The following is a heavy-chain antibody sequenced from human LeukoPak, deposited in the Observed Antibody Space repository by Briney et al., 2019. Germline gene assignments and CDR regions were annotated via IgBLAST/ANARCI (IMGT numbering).Heavy chain of an antibody. CDR1: GFTFSNYD. V-gene: IGHV3-13*01. CDR2: IDTAGDT. CDR3: ARTTVTSGPYWYFDL. J-gene: IGHJ2*01. Sequence: PGGSLRLSCAASGFTFSNYDMHWVRQATGKGLEWVSAIDTAGDTYYPGSVKGRFTISRENAKNSLYLQMNSLRAGDTAVYYCARTTVTSGPYWYFDLRGRGTLVTVSS. D-gene: IGHD4-17*01.